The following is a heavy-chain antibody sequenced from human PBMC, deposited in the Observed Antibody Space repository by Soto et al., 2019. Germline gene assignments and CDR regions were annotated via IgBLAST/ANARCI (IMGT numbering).Heavy chain of an antibody. Sequence: QLQLQESGSGLVKPSQTLSLTCAVSGGSISSGGYSWSWIRQPPGKGLEWIGYIYHSGSTYYNPSLKSRVTISVDRSKNQFSLKLSSVTAADTAVYYCARGNYDSSGYYRGYYFDYWGQGTLVTVSS. J-gene: IGHJ4*02. CDR1: GGSISSGGYS. D-gene: IGHD3-22*01. CDR3: ARGNYDSSGYYRGYYFDY. V-gene: IGHV4-30-2*01. CDR2: IYHSGST.